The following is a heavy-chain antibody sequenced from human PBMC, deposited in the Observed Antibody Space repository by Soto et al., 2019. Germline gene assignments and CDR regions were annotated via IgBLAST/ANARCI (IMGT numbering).Heavy chain of an antibody. CDR2: IYYSGST. V-gene: IGHV4-31*03. Sequence: QVQLQESGPGLVKSSQTLSLTCTVSGGSISSGGYYWSWIRQHPGKGLEWIGYIYYSGSTYYNPSLKSRVTISVDTSKNQVSLKLSSVTAADTAVYYCARVAGATGTRGRVVDYWGQGTLVTVSS. CDR3: ARVAGATGTRGRVVDY. J-gene: IGHJ4*02. CDR1: GGSISSGGYY. D-gene: IGHD1-26*01.